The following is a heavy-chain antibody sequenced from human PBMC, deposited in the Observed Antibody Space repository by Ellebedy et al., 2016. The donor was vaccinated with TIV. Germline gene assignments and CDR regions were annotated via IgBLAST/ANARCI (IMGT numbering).Heavy chain of an antibody. CDR1: GFALANYH. CDR2: IWYDGGYK. V-gene: IGHV3-33*01. Sequence: GESLKISCAASGFALANYHMHWVRQAPGKGLEWVAVIWYDGGYKWYADSVKGRCTISRDNSKNTLYLEMDSLRAEDTAMYYCATERSSADFDIWGQGTRVTVSS. D-gene: IGHD3-16*01. J-gene: IGHJ3*02. CDR3: ATERSSADFDI.